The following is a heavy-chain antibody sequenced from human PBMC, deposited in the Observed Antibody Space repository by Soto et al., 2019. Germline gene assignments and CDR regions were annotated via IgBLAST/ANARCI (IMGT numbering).Heavy chain of an antibody. CDR3: AKSTSGYDLSGFDP. CDR2: ISGSGGST. CDR1: GFTFSSYA. D-gene: IGHD5-12*01. J-gene: IGHJ5*02. Sequence: WSLRLSCAASGFTFSSYAMSWVRQAPGKGLEWVSAISGSGGSTYYADSVKGRFTISRDNSKNTLYLQMNSLRAEDTAVYYCAKSTSGYDLSGFDPWGQGTLVTVSS. V-gene: IGHV3-23*01.